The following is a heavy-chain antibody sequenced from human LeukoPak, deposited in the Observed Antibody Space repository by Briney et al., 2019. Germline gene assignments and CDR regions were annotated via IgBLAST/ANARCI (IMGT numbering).Heavy chain of an antibody. CDR2: IYYSGST. Sequence: PSETLSLTCAVYGGSFSGYYWSWIRQPPGKGLEWIGYIYYSGSTYYNPSLKSRVTISVDTSKNQFSLKLSSVTAADTAVYYCARASYDSSGYYYGGTDYWGQGTLVTVSS. CDR1: GGSFSGYY. J-gene: IGHJ4*02. V-gene: IGHV4-30-4*08. D-gene: IGHD3-22*01. CDR3: ARASYDSSGYYYGGTDY.